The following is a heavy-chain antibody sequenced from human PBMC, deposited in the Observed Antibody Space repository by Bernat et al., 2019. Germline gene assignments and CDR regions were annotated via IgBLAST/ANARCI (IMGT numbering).Heavy chain of an antibody. V-gene: IGHV3-43*02. J-gene: IGHJ6*02. CDR1: GFTFDDYA. Sequence: EVQLVESGGGVVQPGGSLRLSCAASGFTFDDYAMHWIRQAPGKGLEWVSLISGDGGSTYYADPVKGRFTISRDNSKNSLYLQMNSLRTEDTALYYCAKDIRAYYYYGMDVWGQGTTVTVSS. CDR2: ISGDGGST. D-gene: IGHD4-17*01. CDR3: AKDIRAYYYYGMDV.